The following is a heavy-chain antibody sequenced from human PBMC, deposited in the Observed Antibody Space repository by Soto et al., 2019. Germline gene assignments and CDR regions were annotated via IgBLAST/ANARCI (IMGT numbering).Heavy chain of an antibody. J-gene: IGHJ6*02. V-gene: IGHV2-5*02. CDR2: ISWDDDK. Sequence: QITLKESGPTLVKPTQTLTLTCTFSGFSLSSRGVGVGWIRQPPGKALEWLAFISWDDDKRYSPSLGGRATITKDHSTDQVVITVTNMDPVDTATYFCAHKNPRYDYGMDVWGQGTTVTVSS. CDR1: GFSLSSRGVG. CDR3: AHKNPRYDYGMDV.